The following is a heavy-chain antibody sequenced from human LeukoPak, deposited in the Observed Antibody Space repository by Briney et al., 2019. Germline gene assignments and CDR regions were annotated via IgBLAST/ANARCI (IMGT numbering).Heavy chain of an antibody. J-gene: IGHJ4*02. D-gene: IGHD5-24*01. CDR3: TRVGYIDEGIDY. Sequence: PGGSLKLSCLASGFPFSSYGMTWFRQAPGKGLEWVANIKQDGSKKSYVDSVKGRFTISRDNAKNSLYLQMNSLRAEDTAIYYCTRVGYIDEGIDYWGQGTLVTVSS. CDR2: IKQDGSKK. V-gene: IGHV3-7*04. CDR1: GFPFSSYG.